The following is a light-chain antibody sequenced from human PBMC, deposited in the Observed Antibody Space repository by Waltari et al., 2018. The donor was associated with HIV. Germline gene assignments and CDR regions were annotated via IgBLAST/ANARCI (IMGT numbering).Light chain of an antibody. Sequence: SYVLTQAPSVSVAPGQTASISCGGDMIGNKSVHWYQQKPGQAPVLVVYDDSDRPSGIPERFSGFNSGNTATLTISRVEAGDEADYYCQVWHSKSDHVVFGGGTKVTVL. V-gene: IGLV3-21*02. CDR1: MIGNKS. CDR3: QVWHSKSDHVV. CDR2: DDS. J-gene: IGLJ2*01.